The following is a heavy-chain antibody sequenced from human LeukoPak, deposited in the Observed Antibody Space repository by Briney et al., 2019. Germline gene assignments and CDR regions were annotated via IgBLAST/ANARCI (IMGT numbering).Heavy chain of an antibody. J-gene: IGHJ5*02. D-gene: IGHD3-22*01. Sequence: ASETLSLXCTVSGGSISSYYWSWIRRPPGKGLESIGYIYYSGSTNYNPSLKSRVTISVDTSKNQFSLKLSSVTAADTAVYYCARGYYDSSGYHNWFDPWGQGTLVTVSS. CDR1: GGSISSYY. V-gene: IGHV4-59*08. CDR3: ARGYYDSSGYHNWFDP. CDR2: IYYSGST.